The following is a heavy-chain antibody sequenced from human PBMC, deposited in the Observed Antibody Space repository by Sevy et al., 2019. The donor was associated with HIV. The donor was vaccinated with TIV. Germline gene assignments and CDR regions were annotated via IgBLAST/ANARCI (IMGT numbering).Heavy chain of an antibody. CDR2: ISTDGNIK. D-gene: IGHD3-22*01. Sequence: GGSLRLSCTASGFSFSNYAMNWVRQAPGEGLEWVAVISTDGNIKDYADSVKGRFTISRDNFKNTLYLQMNSLRAEDSAVYYCASHYYDSTGYYYPLDYWGLGTLVTVSS. V-gene: IGHV3-30*04. J-gene: IGHJ4*02. CDR3: ASHYYDSTGYYYPLDY. CDR1: GFSFSNYA.